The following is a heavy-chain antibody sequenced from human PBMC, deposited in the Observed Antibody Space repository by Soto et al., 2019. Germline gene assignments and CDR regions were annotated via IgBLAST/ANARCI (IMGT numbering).Heavy chain of an antibody. Sequence: SETLSLTCTVSGGSISSSSYYWGWIRQPPGEGLEWIGSIYYSGSTYYNPSLKSRVTISVDTSKNQFSLKLSSVTAADTAVYYCAREVGATAFDYWGQGTLVTVSS. V-gene: IGHV4-39*07. D-gene: IGHD1-26*01. CDR1: GGSISSSSYY. CDR2: IYYSGST. CDR3: AREVGATAFDY. J-gene: IGHJ4*02.